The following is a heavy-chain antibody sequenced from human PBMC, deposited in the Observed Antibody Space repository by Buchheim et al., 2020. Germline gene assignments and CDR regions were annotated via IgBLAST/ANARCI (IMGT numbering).Heavy chain of an antibody. Sequence: QVHLQESGPGLVKPWETLSLTCTVSGGSIKTSYCSWIRQSPGKGPEWIGYIYSGSTTNYNRTLKSRISMSIDMSKHQFSLQLTSLTPADTAVYYCATSKGLSSTSSDYWGQGT. D-gene: IGHD6-6*01. CDR2: IYSGSTT. CDR1: GGSIKTSY. CDR3: ATSKGLSSTSSDY. J-gene: IGHJ4*02. V-gene: IGHV4-59*01.